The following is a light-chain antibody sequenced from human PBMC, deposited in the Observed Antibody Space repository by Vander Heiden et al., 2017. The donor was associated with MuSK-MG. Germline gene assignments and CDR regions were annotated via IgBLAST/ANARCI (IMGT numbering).Light chain of an antibody. Sequence: EIVMTPSPATLSVSPGERATLSCRASQSVSSNLAWYQQKPGQAPRLLIYGASTRATGIPARFSGSGSGTEFTLTISSRQSEDFAVYYCQQYNNWPPAVFGQGTKVEIK. CDR2: GAS. CDR1: QSVSSN. V-gene: IGKV3-15*01. J-gene: IGKJ1*01. CDR3: QQYNNWPPAV.